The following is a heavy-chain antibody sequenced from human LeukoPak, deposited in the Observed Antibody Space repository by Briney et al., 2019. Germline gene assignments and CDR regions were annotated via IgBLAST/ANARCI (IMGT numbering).Heavy chain of an antibody. CDR3: ARDRGVSYFDY. V-gene: IGHV3-33*01. Sequence: GRSLRLSCAASRFAFSNHGMHWVRQAPGKGLEWVAIIWYDGSQKYYADSVKGRFTISRDNSKNTLYLQMNSLRAEDTAVYYCARDRGVSYFDYGGQGTLVTVSS. J-gene: IGHJ4*02. CDR1: RFAFSNHG. CDR2: IWYDGSQK.